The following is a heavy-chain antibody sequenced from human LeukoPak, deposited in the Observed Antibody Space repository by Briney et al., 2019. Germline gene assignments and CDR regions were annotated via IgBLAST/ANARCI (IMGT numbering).Heavy chain of an antibody. CDR1: GFTFSSYA. Sequence: GGSLRLSCAASGFTFSSYAMGWVRQAPGKGLEWVSAISGSGGSTYYADSVKGRFTISRDNSKNTLYLQMNSLRAEDTAVYYCAKDLGYCSGGSCGDYWGQGTLVTASS. V-gene: IGHV3-23*01. D-gene: IGHD2-15*01. CDR2: ISGSGGST. CDR3: AKDLGYCSGGSCGDY. J-gene: IGHJ4*02.